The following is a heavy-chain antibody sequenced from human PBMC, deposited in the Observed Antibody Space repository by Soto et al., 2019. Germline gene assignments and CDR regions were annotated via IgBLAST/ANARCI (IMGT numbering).Heavy chain of an antibody. D-gene: IGHD3-22*01. CDR2: ISYDGSNK. V-gene: IGHV3-30*18. CDR3: AKKDSDYYDSSGYSDGMDV. Sequence: GGSLRLSCAASGFTFSSYGMHWVCQAPGKGLEWVAVISYDGSNKYYADSVKGRFTISRDKSKNTLYLQMNSLRAEDTAVYYCAKKDSDYYDSSGYSDGMDVCGQGTTVTVCS. CDR1: GFTFSSYG. J-gene: IGHJ6*02.